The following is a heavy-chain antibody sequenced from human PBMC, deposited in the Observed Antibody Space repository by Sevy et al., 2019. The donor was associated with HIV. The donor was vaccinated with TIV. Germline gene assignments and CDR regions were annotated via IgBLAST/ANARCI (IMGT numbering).Heavy chain of an antibody. CDR3: AREGETSGHAGAFDI. D-gene: IGHD1-26*01. CDR2: MSFDGSIQ. V-gene: IGHV3-30*04. Sequence: GGSLRLSCSASGINFRNSIFHWVRQAPGKGLEWVALMSFDGSIQYFGDSEMGRLTISRDDSKKTFYLQVNSLRVEDTAVYYCAREGETSGHAGAFDIWGQGTMVTVSS. J-gene: IGHJ3*02. CDR1: GINFRNSI.